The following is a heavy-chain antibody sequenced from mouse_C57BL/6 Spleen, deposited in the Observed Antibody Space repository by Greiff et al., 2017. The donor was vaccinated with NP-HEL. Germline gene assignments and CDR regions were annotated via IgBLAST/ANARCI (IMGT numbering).Heavy chain of an antibody. CDR3: AITTVVDAMDY. D-gene: IGHD1-1*01. V-gene: IGHV3-6*01. J-gene: IGHJ4*01. CDR1: GYSITSGYY. CDR2: ISYDGSN. Sequence: EVKLQESGPGLVKPSQSLSLTCSVTGYSITSGYYWNWIRQFPGNKLEWMGYISYDGSNNYNPSLKNRISITRDTSKNQFFLKLNSVTTEDTATYYCAITTVVDAMDYWGQGTSVTVSS.